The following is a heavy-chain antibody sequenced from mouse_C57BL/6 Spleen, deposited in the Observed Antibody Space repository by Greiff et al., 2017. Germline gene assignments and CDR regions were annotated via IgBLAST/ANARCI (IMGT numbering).Heavy chain of an antibody. J-gene: IGHJ2*01. CDR2: IDPETGGT. D-gene: IGHD1-1*01. Sequence: QVQLKESGAELVRPGASVTLSCKASGYTFTDYEMHWVKQTPVHGLEWIGAIDPETGGTAYNQKFKGKAILTADKSSSTAYMDLRSLTSEDSAVYYCTRTLITTVVALDYWGQGTTLTVSS. V-gene: IGHV1-15*01. CDR1: GYTFTDYE. CDR3: TRTLITTVVALDY.